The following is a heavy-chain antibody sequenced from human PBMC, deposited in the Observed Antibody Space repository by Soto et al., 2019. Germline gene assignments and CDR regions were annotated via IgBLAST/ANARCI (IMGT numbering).Heavy chain of an antibody. D-gene: IGHD3-10*01. J-gene: IGHJ4*02. CDR3: ARENYYALDY. V-gene: IGHV4-59*01. CDR2: INYGGST. Sequence: TSETLSLTCTVSSGSISRYNCNCVRQPPGKGLEWIGFINYGGSTHYNPSLKSRVTISLDTSKNQFSLKLTSVTAADTAVYYCARENYYALDYWGPGTLVTVSS. CDR1: SGSISRYN.